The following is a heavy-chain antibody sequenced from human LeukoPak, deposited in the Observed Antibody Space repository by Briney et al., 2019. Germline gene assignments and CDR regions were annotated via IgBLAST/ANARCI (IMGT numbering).Heavy chain of an antibody. V-gene: IGHV4-30-4*08. J-gene: IGHJ4*02. CDR1: GGSISSGDYY. CDR3: ATGYSSSWYVNPVDY. CDR2: IYYSGST. Sequence: TLSLTCTVSGGSISSGDYYWSWIRQPPGKGLEWIGYIYYSGSTYYNPSLKSRVTISVDTSKNQFSLKLSSVTAADTAVYYCATGYSSSWYVNPVDYRGQGTLVTVSS. D-gene: IGHD6-13*01.